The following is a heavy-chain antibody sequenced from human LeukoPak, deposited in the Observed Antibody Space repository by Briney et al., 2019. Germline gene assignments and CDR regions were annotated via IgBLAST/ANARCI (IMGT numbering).Heavy chain of an antibody. Sequence: PGGSLRLSCAASGFTFDDYAMHWVRQAPGKGLEWVSGISWNSGSIGYADSVKGRFTISRDNAKNSLYLQMNSLRAEDTALYYCAKGAIAVAGTWGTYYYYGMDVWGQGTTVTVS. CDR3: AKGAIAVAGTWGTYYYYGMDV. CDR2: ISWNSGSI. CDR1: GFTFDDYA. J-gene: IGHJ6*02. D-gene: IGHD6-19*01. V-gene: IGHV3-9*01.